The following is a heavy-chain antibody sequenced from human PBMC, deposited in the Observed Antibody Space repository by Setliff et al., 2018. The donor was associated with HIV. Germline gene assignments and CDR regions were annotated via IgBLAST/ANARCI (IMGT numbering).Heavy chain of an antibody. V-gene: IGHV4-34*01. CDR2: INHSGRT. J-gene: IGHJ4*02. D-gene: IGHD6-13*01. CDR3: ARDGYSSSWYVISGSFDY. Sequence: PSETLSLTCAVYGGSFSDNYWSWIRQSPGKGLEWIGEINHSGRTKYSPSLRSRVSISVDTSKTQFSLKLSSVTAADAAVYYCARDGYSSSWYVISGSFDYWGQGILVTVSS. CDR1: GGSFSDNY.